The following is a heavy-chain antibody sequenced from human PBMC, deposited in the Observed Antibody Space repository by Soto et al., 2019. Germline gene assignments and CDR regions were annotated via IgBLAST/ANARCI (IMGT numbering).Heavy chain of an antibody. J-gene: IGHJ4*02. CDR3: AKARTTVSSYYFGY. CDR1: GFTFSRSA. CDR2: INGDGGVT. D-gene: IGHD4-17*01. V-gene: IGHV3-23*01. Sequence: GSLRLSCAASGFTFSRSAMSWVRQAPGEGLEWVSAINGDGGVTYYADSVTGRFTISRDNSKNTLYLQMSSLRAEDTALYYCAKARTTVSSYYFGYWGQGTPVTVSS.